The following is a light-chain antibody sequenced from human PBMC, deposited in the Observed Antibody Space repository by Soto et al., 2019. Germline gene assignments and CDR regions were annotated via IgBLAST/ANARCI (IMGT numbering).Light chain of an antibody. CDR3: QNYYRAAFT. CDR2: HAS. J-gene: IGKJ3*01. Sequence: DIQMTQFPSSLSASVGDRVTITCRASQDIDNYVAWYQQRPGKVPKLLIYHASTLQPGVPSRFSGSGSGTDCTLTISSLQPEDVATYYCQNYYRAAFTFGHGTRVDIK. CDR1: QDIDNY. V-gene: IGKV1-27*01.